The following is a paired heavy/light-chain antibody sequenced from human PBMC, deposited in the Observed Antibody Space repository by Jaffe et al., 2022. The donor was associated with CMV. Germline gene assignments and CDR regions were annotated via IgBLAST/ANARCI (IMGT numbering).Light chain of an antibody. Sequence: EIVMTQSPATLSVSPGERATLSCRASQSVSSNLAWYQQKPGQAPRLLIYGASTRATGIPARFSGSGSGTEFTLTISSLQSEDFAVYYCQHYNNWPPLTFGGGTKVEIK. CDR1: QSVSSN. J-gene: IGKJ4*01. CDR2: GAS. CDR3: QHYNNWPPLT. V-gene: IGKV3-15*01.
Heavy chain of an antibody. CDR2: ISSSGSTI. CDR3: ARGREWIVFDY. D-gene: IGHD2-2*03. J-gene: IGHJ4*02. Sequence: QVQLVESGGGLVKPGGSLRLSCAASGFTFSDYYMSWIRQAPGKGLEWVSYISSSGSTIYYADSVKGRFTISRDNAKNSLYLQMNSLRAEDTAVYYCARGREWIVFDYWGQGTLVTVSS. V-gene: IGHV3-11*01. CDR1: GFTFSDYY.